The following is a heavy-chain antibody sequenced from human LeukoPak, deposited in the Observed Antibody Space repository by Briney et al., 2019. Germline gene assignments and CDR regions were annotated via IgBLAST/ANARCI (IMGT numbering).Heavy chain of an antibody. V-gene: IGHV1-46*01. CDR1: GYIFTTYF. J-gene: IGHJ4*02. D-gene: IGHD2-2*01. CDR3: ARGRGYCSSTSCYIFDY. Sequence: AASVKVSCKASGYIFTTYFMHWLRQAPGQGPEWMGIINPRGGRTDYAQKFQDRITMTSDTSTSTVYMELKSLKSEDTAVYYCARGRGYCSSTSCYIFDYWGQGTLVTVSS. CDR2: INPRGGRT.